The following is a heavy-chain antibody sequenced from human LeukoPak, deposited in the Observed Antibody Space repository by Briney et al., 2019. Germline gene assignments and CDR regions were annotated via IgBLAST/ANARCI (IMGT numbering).Heavy chain of an antibody. J-gene: IGHJ2*01. D-gene: IGHD3-3*01. CDR3: GRVSRGYFWYFNL. Sequence: GESPKISCKGSGYNFTSYWNGWVRQMPGEGLEWMGIIYPGDSDTRYSPSFQGQVNISADKSISTAYLQWSSLKASDTAMYYCGRVSRGYFWYFNLWGRGTLVTVSS. V-gene: IGHV5-51*01. CDR2: IYPGDSDT. CDR1: GYNFTSYW.